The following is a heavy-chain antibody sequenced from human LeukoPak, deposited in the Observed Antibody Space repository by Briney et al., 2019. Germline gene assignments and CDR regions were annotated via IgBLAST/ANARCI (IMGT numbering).Heavy chain of an antibody. D-gene: IGHD1-1*01. Sequence: SVKVSRKASGGTFSSYVITWVRQAPGQGLEWMGGIMTIFNTANYAQKFHGRVTITADKSTSTVYLELSSLRFDDTAVYYCARDRNNWNDGGFDPWGQGTLVTVSS. CDR2: IMTIFNTA. V-gene: IGHV1-69*06. CDR3: ARDRNNWNDGGFDP. J-gene: IGHJ5*02. CDR1: GGTFSSYV.